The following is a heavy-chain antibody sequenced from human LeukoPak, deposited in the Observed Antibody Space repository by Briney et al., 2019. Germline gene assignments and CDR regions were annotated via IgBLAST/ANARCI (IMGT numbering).Heavy chain of an antibody. J-gene: IGHJ6*03. CDR3: ARSIVGAMGRYYYCYMDV. Sequence: GGSLRLSCAASGFTFSTYWLSWVRQAPGKGLEWVANIKQDGSETYYVDSVKGRFTISRDNAKNSLYLQMNSLRAEDTAVYYCARSIVGAMGRYYYCYMDVWGKGTTVTVSS. CDR1: GFTFSTYW. D-gene: IGHD1-26*01. CDR2: IKQDGSET. V-gene: IGHV3-7*01.